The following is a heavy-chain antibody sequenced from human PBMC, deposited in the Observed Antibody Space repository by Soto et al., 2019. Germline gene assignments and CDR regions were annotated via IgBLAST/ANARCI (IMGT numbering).Heavy chain of an antibody. Sequence: SETLSLTCTVSGGSISSYYWSWIRQPPGKGLEWIGYIYYSGSTNYNPSLKSRVTISVDTSKNQFSLKLSSVTAADTAVYYCARSWASTDDYWGQGTLVTVSS. D-gene: IGHD1-26*01. CDR1: GGSISSYY. J-gene: IGHJ4*02. CDR3: ARSWASTDDY. CDR2: IYYSGST. V-gene: IGHV4-59*01.